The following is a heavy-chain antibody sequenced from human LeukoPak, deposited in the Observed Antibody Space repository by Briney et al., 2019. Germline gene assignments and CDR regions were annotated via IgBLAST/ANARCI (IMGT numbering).Heavy chain of an antibody. CDR3: AREVSEGFDF. J-gene: IGHJ4*02. CDR1: GFTFSGYS. V-gene: IGHV3-21*01. Sequence: GGSLRLSCTASGFTFSGYSMNWIRQAPGKGLEWVSSFGTRSTSVYHAGSVKGRFAISRDNAKNSLYLQMNSLRVEDTALYYCAREVSEGFDFWGQGTLVTVSS. CDR2: FGTRSTSV. D-gene: IGHD3-22*01.